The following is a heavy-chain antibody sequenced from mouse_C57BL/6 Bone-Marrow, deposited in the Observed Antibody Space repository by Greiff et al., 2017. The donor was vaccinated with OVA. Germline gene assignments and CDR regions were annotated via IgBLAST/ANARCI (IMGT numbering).Heavy chain of an antibody. D-gene: IGHD1-1*01. Sequence: VQLQQSGAELVKPGASVKISCKASGYTFTDYYINWVKQRPGQGLAWIGKIGPGSGSTYYNEKFKGKATLTADKSSSTAYMQLSSLTSEDSAVYFCAREGTVVATDYYAMDYWGQGTSVTVSS. CDR3: AREGTVVATDYYAMDY. CDR1: GYTFTDYY. J-gene: IGHJ4*01. CDR2: IGPGSGST. V-gene: IGHV1-77*01.